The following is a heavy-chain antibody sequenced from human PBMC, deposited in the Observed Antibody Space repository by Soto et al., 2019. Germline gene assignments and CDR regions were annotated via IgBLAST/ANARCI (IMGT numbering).Heavy chain of an antibody. V-gene: IGHV3-30*03. D-gene: IGHD4-4*01. J-gene: IGHJ6*02. CDR1: GFTFTSYD. Sequence: QVQLVESGGGVVQPGGSLRLSCAASGFTFTSYDMHWVRQAPGKGLEWMALILHDGSAEYYADSVKGRFTISRDNSKSTLYLQMNSLRAEDTAAYYCARSRDGYSFYFYYGMDVWGQGTTVTVSS. CDR3: ARSRDGYSFYFYYGMDV. CDR2: ILHDGSAE.